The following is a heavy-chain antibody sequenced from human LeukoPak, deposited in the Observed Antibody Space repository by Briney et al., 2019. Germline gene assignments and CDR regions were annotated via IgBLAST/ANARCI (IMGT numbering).Heavy chain of an antibody. CDR3: ARVGKTGTFDI. CDR2: ISSSSSYI. CDR1: GFTFSSYS. J-gene: IGHJ3*02. Sequence: GGSLRLSCAAPGFTFSSYSMNWVRQAPGKGLEWVSSISSSSSYIYYADSVKGRFTISRDNAKNSLYLQMNSLRAEDTAVYYCARVGKTGTFDIWGQGTMVTVSS. D-gene: IGHD3-10*01. V-gene: IGHV3-21*01.